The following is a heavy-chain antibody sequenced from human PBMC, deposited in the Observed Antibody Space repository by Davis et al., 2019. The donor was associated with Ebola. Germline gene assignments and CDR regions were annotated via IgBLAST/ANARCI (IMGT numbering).Heavy chain of an antibody. V-gene: IGHV3-30-3*01. CDR2: ISYDGTNK. D-gene: IGHD5-18*01. CDR3: ARNRYMDY. J-gene: IGHJ4*02. CDR1: GFTFSGYA. Sequence: GGSLRLSCVASGFTFSGYAMHWVRQAPGKGLEWVAVISYDGTNKYYADSVKGRFTISRDNAKNSLYLQMISLRAEDTAVYFCARNRYMDYWGQGTLVTVSS.